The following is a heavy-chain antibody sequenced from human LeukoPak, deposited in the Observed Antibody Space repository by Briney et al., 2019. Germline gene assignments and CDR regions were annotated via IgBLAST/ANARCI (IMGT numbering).Heavy chain of an antibody. CDR1: GFTFSSHA. Sequence: PGGSLRLSCAASGFTFSSHAMHWVRQAPGKGLEWVAVISYDGSDKFYADSVKGRFTISRDNSKNTLYLQMNSLRAEDTAVYYCARDPYSGSYGSTYYYFMDVWGKGTTVTISS. CDR3: ARDPYSGSYGSTYYYFMDV. D-gene: IGHD1-26*01. J-gene: IGHJ6*03. CDR2: ISYDGSDK. V-gene: IGHV3-30*04.